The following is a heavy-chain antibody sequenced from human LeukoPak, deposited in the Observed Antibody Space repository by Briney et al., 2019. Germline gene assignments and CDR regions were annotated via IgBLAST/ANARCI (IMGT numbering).Heavy chain of an antibody. J-gene: IGHJ4*02. D-gene: IGHD2-8*01. CDR3: ARAAARYCTTGVCYTYGAPCFDY. CDR2: INPNSGGT. CDR1: GYTFTDYY. V-gene: IGHV1-2*02. Sequence: ASVKASCKASGYTFTDYYIHWVRQAPGQGLEWMGWINPNSGGTNYAQKFRGRVTMTRDTSISTAYMELSRLRSDDTAVYYCARAAARYCTTGVCYTYGAPCFDYWGQGTLVTVSS.